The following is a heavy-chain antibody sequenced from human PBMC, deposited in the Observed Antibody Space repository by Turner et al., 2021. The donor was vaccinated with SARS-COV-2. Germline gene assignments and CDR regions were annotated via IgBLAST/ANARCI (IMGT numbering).Heavy chain of an antibody. CDR1: GFTFSSYW. D-gene: IGHD3-3*01. Sequence: EVQLVESGGGLVQPGGSLRLSCAASGFTFSSYWMNWVRQAPGKGLEWVANIKQDGSEKYYVDSVKGRFTISRDNAKNSLYLQMNSLRAEDTAVYYCARDSAFYDFWSGYYTGRENPYFDCWGLGTLVTVSS. CDR2: IKQDGSEK. V-gene: IGHV3-7*01. J-gene: IGHJ4*02. CDR3: ARDSAFYDFWSGYYTGRENPYFDC.